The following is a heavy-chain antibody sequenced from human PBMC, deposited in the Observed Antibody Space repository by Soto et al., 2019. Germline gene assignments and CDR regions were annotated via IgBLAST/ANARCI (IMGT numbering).Heavy chain of an antibody. D-gene: IGHD6-13*01. J-gene: IGHJ6*02. Sequence: QVQLVQSGAEVKKPGSSVKVSCKASGGTFSSYAISWGRQAPGQGLEWMGGIIPIFGTANYAQKFQGRVTITADESTSTAYMELSSRRSEDTAVYYCARDEVVAAGKPYGMDVWGQGTTVTVSS. CDR1: GGTFSSYA. V-gene: IGHV1-69*01. CDR3: ARDEVVAAGKPYGMDV. CDR2: IIPIFGTA.